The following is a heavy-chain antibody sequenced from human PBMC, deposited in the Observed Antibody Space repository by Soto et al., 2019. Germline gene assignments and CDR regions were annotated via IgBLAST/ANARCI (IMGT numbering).Heavy chain of an antibody. D-gene: IGHD6-19*01. CDR1: GFTFAHYA. J-gene: IGHJ4*02. Sequence: PGGSRRLSCAASGFTFAHYAMMWARQAPGRGLEWVSTIDGPTTNTHYIDSVKVRFFISRDNAINTVYLQMNGLRAEDTAVYYCVTWLSAHFDYWGRGTLVTVAS. V-gene: IGHV3-23*05. CDR2: IDGPTTNT. CDR3: VTWLSAHFDY.